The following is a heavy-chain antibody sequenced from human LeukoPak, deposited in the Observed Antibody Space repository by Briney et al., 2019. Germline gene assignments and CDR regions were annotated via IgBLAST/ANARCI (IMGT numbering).Heavy chain of an antibody. D-gene: IGHD2-15*01. Sequence: PGGSLRLSCAASGFTFSSYAMHWVRQAPGKGLEWVAVISYDGSNKYYADSVKGRFTISRDNSKNTLYLQMNSLRAEDTAVYYCARDNRYCSGGSCPPEYFQHWGRAPWSPSPQ. V-gene: IGHV3-30*04. CDR3: ARDNRYCSGGSCPPEYFQH. CDR2: ISYDGSNK. CDR1: GFTFSSYA. J-gene: IGHJ1*01.